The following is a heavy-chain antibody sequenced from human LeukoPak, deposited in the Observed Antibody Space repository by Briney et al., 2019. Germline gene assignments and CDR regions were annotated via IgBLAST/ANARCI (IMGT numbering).Heavy chain of an antibody. CDR2: INPSGCST. V-gene: IGHV1-46*01. J-gene: IGHJ3*02. Sequence: GASVKVSFKASGSTFTSYYMHWVRQAPGQGLEWMVIINPSGCSTSYAQKFQGRVTMTRDTSTRTVYMELSSMTAEDTAVYYCASEDSSGWDAFDIWGQGTMVTVSS. CDR1: GSTFTSYY. D-gene: IGHD6-19*01. CDR3: ASEDSSGWDAFDI.